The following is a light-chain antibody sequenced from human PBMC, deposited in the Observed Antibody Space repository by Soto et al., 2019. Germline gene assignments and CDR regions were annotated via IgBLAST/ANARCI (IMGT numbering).Light chain of an antibody. J-gene: IGKJ5*01. CDR3: LQRSNWPIT. CDR1: QSVTTN. CDR2: GAS. V-gene: IGKV3-15*01. Sequence: EVVMTQSPAPLSVSPGERATLSCRASQSVTTNMAWYQQKPGQAPRLLIYGASTRATGIPARFSGSGSGTDFTLTISSLQSEDFAVYYCLQRSNWPITFGQGTRLEIK.